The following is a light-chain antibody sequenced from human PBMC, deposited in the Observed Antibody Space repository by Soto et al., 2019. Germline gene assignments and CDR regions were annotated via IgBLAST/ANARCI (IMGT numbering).Light chain of an antibody. CDR2: DVS. CDR3: CSYAGSYV. CDR1: SSDVGGYNY. V-gene: IGLV2-11*01. Sequence: QSAQTQPRSVSGSPGQSVTISCTGTSSDVGGYNYVSWYQQHPDKAPKLMIYDVSKRPSGVPDRFSGSKSGNTASLTISGLQAEDEADYYCCSYAGSYVFGTGTKLTVL. J-gene: IGLJ1*01.